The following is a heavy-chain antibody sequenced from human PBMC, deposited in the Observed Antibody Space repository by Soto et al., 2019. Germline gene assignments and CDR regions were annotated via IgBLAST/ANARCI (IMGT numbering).Heavy chain of an antibody. CDR3: ARHGHLGRYAFDI. CDR2: IKQDGSEK. Sequence: GGSLRLSCAASGFTFSSYWMSWVRQAPGKGLEWVAKIKQDGSEKYYVDSVKGRFTISRDNAKNSLYLQMNSLRAEDTAVYYCARHGHLGRYAFDIWGQGTMVTVSS. CDR1: GFTFSSYW. D-gene: IGHD3-16*01. J-gene: IGHJ3*02. V-gene: IGHV3-7*01.